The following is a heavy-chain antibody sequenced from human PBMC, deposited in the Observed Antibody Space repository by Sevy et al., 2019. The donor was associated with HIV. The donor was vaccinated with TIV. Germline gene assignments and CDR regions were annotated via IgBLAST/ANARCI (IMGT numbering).Heavy chain of an antibody. V-gene: IGHV3-33*01. CDR2: IWYDGSNK. CDR3: ATGGTYSSGWYGWGRLEDYFDY. D-gene: IGHD6-19*01. Sequence: GGSLRLSCAASGFTFSSYGMHWVRQAPGKGLEWVAVIWYDGSNKYYADSVKGRFTISRDNSKNTLYLQMNSLRAEDTAVYYCATGGTYSSGWYGWGRLEDYFDYWGQGTLVTVSS. J-gene: IGHJ4*02. CDR1: GFTFSSYG.